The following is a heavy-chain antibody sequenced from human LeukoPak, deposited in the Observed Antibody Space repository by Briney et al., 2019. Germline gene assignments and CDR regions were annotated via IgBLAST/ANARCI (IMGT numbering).Heavy chain of an antibody. D-gene: IGHD3-3*01. Sequence: ASVKVSCKASGYTFTGYYMHWVRQAPGQGLEWMGRINPNSGGTNYAQKFQGRVTMTRDTSISTAYMELSRLRSDDTAVYYCARDTEYYDFWSGYLNAAYDYWGQGTLVTVSS. CDR3: ARDTEYYDFWSGYLNAAYDY. CDR1: GYTFTGYY. CDR2: INPNSGGT. V-gene: IGHV1-2*06. J-gene: IGHJ4*02.